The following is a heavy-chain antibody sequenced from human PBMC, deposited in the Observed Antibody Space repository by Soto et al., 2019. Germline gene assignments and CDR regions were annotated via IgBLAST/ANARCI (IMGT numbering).Heavy chain of an antibody. V-gene: IGHV3-7*01. D-gene: IGHD6-13*01. CDR2: IKQDGSEK. CDR1: GFTFSSYW. Sequence: GSLRLSCAASGFTFSSYWMSWVRQAPGKGLEWVANIKQDGSEKYYVDSVKGRVTISRDNAKNSLYLQMNSMRAEDTAVYYCARDTGRYSSSWSDYYYYGMDVWGQGTTVTVSS. J-gene: IGHJ6*02. CDR3: ARDTGRYSSSWSDYYYYGMDV.